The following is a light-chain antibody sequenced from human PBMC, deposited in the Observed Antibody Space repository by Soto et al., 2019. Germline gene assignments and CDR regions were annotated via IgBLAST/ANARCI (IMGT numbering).Light chain of an antibody. CDR3: QQYYSYPHT. V-gene: IGKV1-8*01. CDR2: AAS. Sequence: AIRMTQSPSSFSASTGDRVTITCRASQVISSYLAWYQQKPGKAPKLLIYAASTLQSGVPSRFSGSGSGTDFTLTISCLQSEDFATYYCQQYYSYPHTFGQGTKVDIK. J-gene: IGKJ1*01. CDR1: QVISSY.